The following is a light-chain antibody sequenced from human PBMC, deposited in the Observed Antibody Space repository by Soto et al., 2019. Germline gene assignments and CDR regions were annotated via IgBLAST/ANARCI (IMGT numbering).Light chain of an antibody. Sequence: QAVVTQPPSVSGAPGQRVPISCTGSSSNIGAGYDVHWYQQLPGTAPKLLIYGNSNRPSGVPDRFSGSKSGTSASLAITGLQAEDEADYYCQSYASSLSGYVFGTGTKLTV. CDR2: GNS. V-gene: IGLV1-40*01. CDR1: SSNIGAGYD. CDR3: QSYASSLSGYV. J-gene: IGLJ1*01.